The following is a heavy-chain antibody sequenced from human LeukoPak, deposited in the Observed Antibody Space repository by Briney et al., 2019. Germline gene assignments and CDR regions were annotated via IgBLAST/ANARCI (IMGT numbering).Heavy chain of an antibody. V-gene: IGHV3-23*01. J-gene: IGHJ4*02. CDR1: GFTFSSYA. CDR3: ARDSLSGSFLY. D-gene: IGHD1-26*01. Sequence: GGSLRLSCAASGFTFSSYAMSWVRQAPGKGLEWVSAISGSGGSTYYADSVKGRFTISRHNSKNTLYLQMSSLRAEDTAVYYCARDSLSGSFLYWGQGTLVTVSS. CDR2: ISGSGGST.